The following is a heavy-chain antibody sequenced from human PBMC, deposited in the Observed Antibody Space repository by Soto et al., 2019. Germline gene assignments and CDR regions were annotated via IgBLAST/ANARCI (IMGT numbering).Heavy chain of an antibody. CDR2: ISAYNGNT. V-gene: IGHV1-18*01. CDR3: ARGLDYYGSGSYPY. Sequence: QVELVQYGAEVKKPGASVKVSCKASGYTFTRYGISWVRQAHGQGLEWMGWISAYNGNTNYAQKLQGRVTMTTDTSKSTAYMELRSLRSDDTAVYYCARGLDYYGSGSYPYWGQGTLVTVSS. CDR1: GYTFTRYG. D-gene: IGHD3-10*01. J-gene: IGHJ4*02.